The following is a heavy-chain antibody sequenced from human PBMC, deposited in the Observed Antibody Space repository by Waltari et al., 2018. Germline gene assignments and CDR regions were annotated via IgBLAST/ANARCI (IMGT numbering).Heavy chain of an antibody. CDR1: GFTFDDYA. Sequence: EVQLVESGGGLVQPGRSLRLSCAASGFTFDDYAMHWVRQAPGKGLEWVSGISWNSGSIGDADSVKGRFTISRDNAKNSLYLQMNSLRAEDMALYYCAKGGVLAAAPFDYWGQGTLVTVSS. CDR2: ISWNSGSI. V-gene: IGHV3-9*03. J-gene: IGHJ4*02. CDR3: AKGGVLAAAPFDY. D-gene: IGHD6-13*01.